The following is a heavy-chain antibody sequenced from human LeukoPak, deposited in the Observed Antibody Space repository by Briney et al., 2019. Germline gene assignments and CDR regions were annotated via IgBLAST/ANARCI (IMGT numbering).Heavy chain of an antibody. J-gene: IGHJ4*02. V-gene: IGHV3-48*02. CDR3: ASGEFRHGLQVDY. D-gene: IGHD3/OR15-3a*01. Sequence: GGSLRLSCAASGFTFSTYSMNWVRQAPGKGLEWVSYISTGSGTIYYTDSVKGRFTISRDNAKNSLYLQMNSLRDEDTAVYYCASGEFRHGLQVDYWGQGTLVAVSS. CDR1: GFTFSTYS. CDR2: ISTGSGTI.